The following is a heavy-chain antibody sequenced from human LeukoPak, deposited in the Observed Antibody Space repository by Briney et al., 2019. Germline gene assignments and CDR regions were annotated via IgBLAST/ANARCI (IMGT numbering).Heavy chain of an antibody. V-gene: IGHV3-48*01. CDR2: ISSSSSTI. CDR1: GFTFSSYA. D-gene: IGHD3-3*01. CDR3: ARDHPPSGYYTGTHHDAFDI. J-gene: IGHJ3*02. Sequence: GGSLRLSCAASGFTFSSYAMHWVRQAPGKGLEWVSYISSSSSTIYYADSVKGRFTISRDNAKNSLYLQMNSLRAEDTAVYYCARDHPPSGYYTGTHHDAFDIWGQGTMVTVSS.